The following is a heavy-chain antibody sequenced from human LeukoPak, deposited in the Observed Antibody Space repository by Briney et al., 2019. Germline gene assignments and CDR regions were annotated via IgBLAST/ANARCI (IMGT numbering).Heavy chain of an antibody. CDR2: VYTSGST. CDR3: ARGQAWPLLGRYYFDY. J-gene: IGHJ4*02. Sequence: PSQTLSLTCTVSGGSISSGSYYWSWIRQPAGKGLEWIGRVYTSGSTNYNPSHKSRVTISVDTSKNQFSLKLSSVTAADTAVYYCARGQAWPLLGRYYFDYWGQGTLVTVSS. V-gene: IGHV4-61*02. CDR1: GGSISSGSYY. D-gene: IGHD2-21*01.